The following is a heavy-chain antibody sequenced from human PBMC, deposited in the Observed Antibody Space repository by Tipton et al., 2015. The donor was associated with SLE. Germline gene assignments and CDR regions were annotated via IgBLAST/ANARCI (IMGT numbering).Heavy chain of an antibody. Sequence: TLSLTCTVSGGSISISSHFWGWIRQPPEKGLEWIGSIYYSGNTYYNPSLKSRVTMSIDTSKNQFFLKLTSVTAADTAVYYCARVALRVWFNRFDSWGQGTLVTVSS. CDR2: IYYSGNT. CDR1: GGSISISSHF. D-gene: IGHD2-15*01. V-gene: IGHV4-39*01. CDR3: ARVALRVWFNRFDS. J-gene: IGHJ5*01.